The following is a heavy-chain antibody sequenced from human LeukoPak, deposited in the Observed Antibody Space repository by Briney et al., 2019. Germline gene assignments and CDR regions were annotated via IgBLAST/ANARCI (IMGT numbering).Heavy chain of an antibody. CDR3: ARAAAGLGNWLDP. V-gene: IGHV4-59*01. CDR1: GSSSGAIRSYY. Sequence: PSETLSLTCTVSGSSSGAIRSYYWTWVRQPPGKGLEWIGHMYYHGYTHYNPSLKSRVTISIDTSKSQFSLNLSSVTDADTAVYYCARAAAGLGNWLDPWGQGTLVTVSS. D-gene: IGHD6-13*01. CDR2: MYYHGYT. J-gene: IGHJ5*02.